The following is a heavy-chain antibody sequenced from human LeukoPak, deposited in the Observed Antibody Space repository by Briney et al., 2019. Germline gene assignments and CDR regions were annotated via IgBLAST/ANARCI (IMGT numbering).Heavy chain of an antibody. CDR1: GFIFSDHA. V-gene: IGHV3-30*04. D-gene: IGHD5/OR15-5a*01. CDR3: ARQMTSTRLFDS. J-gene: IGHJ4*02. CDR2: IGSDGTKQ. Sequence: LGGSLRLSCVASGFIFSDHAFHWVRQSPDKGLEWVALIGSDGTKQYYADSVQGRFTVSRENSKNTLFLQMNTVRADDTAVYFCARQMTSTRLFDSWGQGTLVTVSS.